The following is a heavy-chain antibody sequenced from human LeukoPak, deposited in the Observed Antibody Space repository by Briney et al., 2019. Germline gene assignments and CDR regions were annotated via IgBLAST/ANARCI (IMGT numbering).Heavy chain of an antibody. V-gene: IGHV3-11*04. Sequence: GGSLRLSCAASGFTFSDYHMSWIRQAPGKGLEWVSYISSSGSTIYYADSVKGRFTISRGNAKNSLYLQMNSLRAEDTAVYYCATYYDSSGYYYYYFDYWGQGTLVTVSS. CDR2: ISSSGSTI. CDR3: ATYYDSSGYYYYYFDY. D-gene: IGHD3-22*01. CDR1: GFTFSDYH. J-gene: IGHJ4*02.